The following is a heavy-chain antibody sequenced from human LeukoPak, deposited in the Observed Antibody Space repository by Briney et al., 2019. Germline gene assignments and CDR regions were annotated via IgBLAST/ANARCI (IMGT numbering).Heavy chain of an antibody. Sequence: GESLKISCKGSGYSFTSYWIGWVRQMPGKGLEWMGIIYPGDSDTRYSPSFQGQVTISADKSISTAYLQWSSLKASDTAMYYCARQDVSDFWSGYPPGWFDPWGQGTLVTVSS. CDR2: IYPGDSDT. J-gene: IGHJ5*02. CDR1: GYSFTSYW. V-gene: IGHV5-51*01. D-gene: IGHD3-3*01. CDR3: ARQDVSDFWSGYPPGWFDP.